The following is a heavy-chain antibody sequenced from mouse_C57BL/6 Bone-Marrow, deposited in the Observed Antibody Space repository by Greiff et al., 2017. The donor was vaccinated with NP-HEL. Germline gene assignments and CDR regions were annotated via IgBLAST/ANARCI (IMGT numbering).Heavy chain of an antibody. CDR2: ISSGGDYI. V-gene: IGHV5-9-1*02. D-gene: IGHD4-1*01. Sequence: EVKLVESGEGLVKPGGSLKLSCAASGFTFSSYAMSWVRQTPEKRLEWVAYISSGGDYIYYADTVKGRITISRDNARNTLYLQMSSLKSEDTAMYYCTREGLGQGDFDYWGQGTTLTVSS. J-gene: IGHJ2*01. CDR1: GFTFSSYA. CDR3: TREGLGQGDFDY.